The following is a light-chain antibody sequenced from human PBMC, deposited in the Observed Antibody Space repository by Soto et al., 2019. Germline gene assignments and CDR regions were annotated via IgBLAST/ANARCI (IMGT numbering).Light chain of an antibody. CDR1: SSDVGGYNY. V-gene: IGLV2-11*01. J-gene: IGLJ2*01. CDR3: CSYAGSYRAV. Sequence: QSVLTQPRSVSGSPGPSVTISCTGTSSDVGGYNYVSWYQQHPGKAPKLMIYDVSKRPSGVPDRFSGSKSGNTASLTISGLQAEDEADYYCCSYAGSYRAVFGGGTKVTVL. CDR2: DVS.